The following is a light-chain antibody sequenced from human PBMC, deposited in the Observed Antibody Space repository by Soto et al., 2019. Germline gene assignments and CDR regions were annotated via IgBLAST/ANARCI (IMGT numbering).Light chain of an antibody. J-gene: IGLJ1*01. CDR2: SDD. CDR3: AAWDASLSGHV. Sequence: QSVLTQSPSASGTPGQRVTISCYGSSSNIGSYPVYWYQQLPGTAPKLLINSDDQRPSGVPDRFSASKSGTSASLAISGLRSEDEVDYYCAAWDASLSGHVFGAGTKVTVL. V-gene: IGLV1-47*02. CDR1: SSNIGSYP.